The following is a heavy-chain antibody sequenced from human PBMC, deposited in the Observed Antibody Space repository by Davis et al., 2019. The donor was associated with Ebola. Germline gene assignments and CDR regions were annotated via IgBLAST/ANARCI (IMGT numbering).Heavy chain of an antibody. Sequence: PGGSLRLSCAASGFTFSGSAMHWVRQASGKGLEWVGRIRSKANSYATAYAASVKGRFTISRDDSKNTAYLQMNSLKTEDTAVYYCTAPGIAAAGSDYWGQGTLVTVSS. CDR1: GFTFSGSA. D-gene: IGHD6-13*01. CDR3: TAPGIAAAGSDY. CDR2: IRSKANSYAT. J-gene: IGHJ4*02. V-gene: IGHV3-73*01.